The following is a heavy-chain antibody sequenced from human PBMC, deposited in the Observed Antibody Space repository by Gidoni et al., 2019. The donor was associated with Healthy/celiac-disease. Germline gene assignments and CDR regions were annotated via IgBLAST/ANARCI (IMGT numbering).Heavy chain of an antibody. Sequence: HVQLQESGPVLVKPSEPLSLPCSVSNGSLSNPYWSWIRQPPGKGLEWIGYVYYTGSTNYNHSLKSRANISVDTSKNKLSLQLSSVTAADTAVYYCATGGAAANDYHYFDCWGQGTLVTVSS. CDR1: NGSLSNPY. D-gene: IGHD6-13*01. CDR3: ATGGAAANDYHYFDC. CDR2: VYYTGST. J-gene: IGHJ4*02. V-gene: IGHV4-59*11.